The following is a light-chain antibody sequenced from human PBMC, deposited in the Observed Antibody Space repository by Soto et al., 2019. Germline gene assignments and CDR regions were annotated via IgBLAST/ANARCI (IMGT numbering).Light chain of an antibody. V-gene: IGLV7-43*01. Sequence: QTVVTQEPSLTVSPGGTVTLTCASSTGALTSDYYPNWFQQKPGQVPRALIYNTYNKYSWTPARFSGSLLGGKAALTLSGVQPEDEADYYCLLYYGGAQVFGGGTKVTVL. CDR1: TGALTSDYY. CDR2: NTY. CDR3: LLYYGGAQV. J-gene: IGLJ2*01.